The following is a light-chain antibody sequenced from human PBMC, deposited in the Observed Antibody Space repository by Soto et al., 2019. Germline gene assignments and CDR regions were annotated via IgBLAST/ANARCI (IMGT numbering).Light chain of an antibody. CDR1: QSISSY. Sequence: DIQMTQSPSSLSASIGDRVTITCRASQSISSYLNWFQQKPGKAPKLLIYAASTLQTGVPSRFSGSGSETDFHITISSLQPEDFATYYCQQTFSTPSYTFGQGTKLEIK. CDR2: AAS. J-gene: IGKJ2*01. CDR3: QQTFSTPSYT. V-gene: IGKV1-39*01.